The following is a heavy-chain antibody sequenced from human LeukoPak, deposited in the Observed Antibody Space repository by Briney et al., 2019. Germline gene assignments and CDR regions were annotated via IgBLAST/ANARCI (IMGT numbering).Heavy chain of an antibody. V-gene: IGHV4-39*07. Sequence: SETLSLTCRVSGGSLTSSSYFWGWIRQPPGQGLEWIGIVYSGGSTYYHPSLKSQVTVSVDTSKVQFSLRLISVTAADTAMYYCARGKQYSRSSYWFDSWGQGTLVTVSS. J-gene: IGHJ5*01. CDR2: VYSGGST. CDR3: ARGKQYSRSSYWFDS. D-gene: IGHD6-6*01. CDR1: GGSLTSSSYF.